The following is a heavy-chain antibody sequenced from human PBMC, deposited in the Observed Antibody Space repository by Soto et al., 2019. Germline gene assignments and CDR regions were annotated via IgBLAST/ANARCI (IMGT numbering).Heavy chain of an antibody. CDR1: GFTFSSFG. Sequence: GFTFSSFGMQWVRQAPGKGLEWVAVISGGGSNKFYADSVKGRFTISRDNSKNSLYLQMNSLRDEDTAVYYCAHMIVVVNDAFDMWGQGTMVT. D-gene: IGHD3-22*01. CDR3: AHMIVVVNDAFDM. J-gene: IGHJ3*02. CDR2: ISGGGSNK. V-gene: IGHV3-33*05.